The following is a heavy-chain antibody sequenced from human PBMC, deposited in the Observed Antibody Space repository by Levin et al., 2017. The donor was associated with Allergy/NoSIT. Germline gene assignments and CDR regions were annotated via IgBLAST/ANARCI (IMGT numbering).Heavy chain of an antibody. CDR1: GFTFSSYW. V-gene: IGHV3-74*01. J-gene: IGHJ6*02. D-gene: IGHD4-23*01. Sequence: GGSLRLSCAASGFTFSSYWMHWVRQAPGKGLVWVSRINSDGSSTSYADSVKGRFTISRDNAKNTLYLQMNSLRAEDTAVYYCARDTYGGNSALYYYYYGMDVWGQGTTVTVSS. CDR3: ARDTYGGNSALYYYYYGMDV. CDR2: INSDGSST.